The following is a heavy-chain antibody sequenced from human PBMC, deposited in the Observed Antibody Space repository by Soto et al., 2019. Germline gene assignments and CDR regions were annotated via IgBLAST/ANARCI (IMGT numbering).Heavy chain of an antibody. D-gene: IGHD5-18*01. Sequence: QVQLVQSGAEVKKPGASVKVSCKASGYTLTSYAMHWVRQAPGQRLEWMGWINAGNGNTKYSQKFQGRVTITRDTSASTAYMELSSLRSEDTAVYYCARAPGYSYGYNWGQGTLVTVSS. J-gene: IGHJ4*02. CDR3: ARAPGYSYGYN. V-gene: IGHV1-3*01. CDR2: INAGNGNT. CDR1: GYTLTSYA.